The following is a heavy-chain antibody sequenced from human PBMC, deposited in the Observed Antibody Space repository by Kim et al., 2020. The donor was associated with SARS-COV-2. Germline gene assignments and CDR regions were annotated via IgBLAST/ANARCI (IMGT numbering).Heavy chain of an antibody. CDR1: GSTFSTYA. CDR2: ITGNGAAT. D-gene: IGHD6-13*01. J-gene: IGHJ4*02. CDR3: AKTGQLDY. Sequence: GGSLRLSCAASGSTFSTYAMSWVRQAPRRGLEWISTITGNGAATYYADSVRGRFTISRDNSKNTLSLQMNSLRAEDTALYYCAKTGQLDYWGQGTLVTVS. V-gene: IGHV3-23*01.